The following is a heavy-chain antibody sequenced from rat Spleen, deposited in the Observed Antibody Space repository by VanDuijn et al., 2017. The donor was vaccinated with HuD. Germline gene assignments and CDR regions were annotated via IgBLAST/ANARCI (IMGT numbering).Heavy chain of an antibody. J-gene: IGHJ3*01. V-gene: IGHV2-72*01. CDR1: GFSLTSNG. Sequence: QVQLKESGPGLVQPSETLSLTCTVSGFSLTSNGVGWVRQPLGKGLVWMGTIWAGGSTNYNSALKSRLSISRDTSRSHVFLKMNSLQTDDTAIYFCTRSYGGYTSNWFPYWGQGSLVTVSS. CDR2: IWAGGST. CDR3: TRSYGGYTSNWFPY. D-gene: IGHD1-11*01.